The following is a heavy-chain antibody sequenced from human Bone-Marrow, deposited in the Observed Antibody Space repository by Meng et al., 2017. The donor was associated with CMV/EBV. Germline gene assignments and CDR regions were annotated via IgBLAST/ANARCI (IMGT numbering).Heavy chain of an antibody. CDR1: GYTFTSYG. D-gene: IGHD3-3*01. J-gene: IGHJ6*02. CDR3: ARYSLEWLLYYHYYYGMDV. V-gene: IGHV1-18*01. CDR2: ISAYNGNT. Sequence: ASVKVSCKASGYTFTSYGISWVRQAPGQGLEWMGWISAYNGNTNYAQKLQGRVTMTTDTSTSTDYMELRSLRSDATAVYYCARYSLEWLLYYHYYYGMDVWGQGTTVTVSS.